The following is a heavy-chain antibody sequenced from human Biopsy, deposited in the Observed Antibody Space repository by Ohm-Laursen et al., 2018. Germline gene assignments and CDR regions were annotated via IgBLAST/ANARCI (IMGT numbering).Heavy chain of an antibody. D-gene: IGHD3-16*01. Sequence: SDTLSLTCTVSRDSISNYYWTWIRQSPGKGLEWIGHIYYTGSTNYNPFVKSRVTISVDTSKNQFSLKLNSVTAADTAVYFCARDSRGGHLNTTLITGKNLDSWGQGILVTVSS. CDR1: RDSISNYY. J-gene: IGHJ4*02. CDR2: IYYTGST. V-gene: IGHV4-59*01. CDR3: ARDSRGGHLNTTLITGKNLDS.